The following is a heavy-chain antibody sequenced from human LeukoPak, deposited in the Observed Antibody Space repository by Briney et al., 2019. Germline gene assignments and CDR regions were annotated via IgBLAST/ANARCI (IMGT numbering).Heavy chain of an antibody. CDR3: ARQGYYDINWFDP. CDR1: GYSISSGYY. D-gene: IGHD3-9*01. J-gene: IGHJ5*02. V-gene: IGHV4-38-2*01. CDR2: IYRSGST. Sequence: PSETLSLACAVSGYSISSGYYWGWIRQPPGKGLEWIGSIYRSGSTYYNPSLKSRVTISVDTSKNQFSLKLSSVTAADTAVYYCARQGYYDINWFDPWGQGTLVTVSS.